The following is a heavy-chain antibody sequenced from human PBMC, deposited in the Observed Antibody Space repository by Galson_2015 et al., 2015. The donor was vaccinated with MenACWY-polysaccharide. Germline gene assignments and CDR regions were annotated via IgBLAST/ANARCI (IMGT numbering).Heavy chain of an antibody. V-gene: IGHV4-39*01. J-gene: IGHJ4*02. CDR3: ARPWAQFSFFDS. Sequence: ETLSLTCAVSGGSISTRSYYWGWIRQPPGQGLEWIGTIYIYYGGGTYYNPSLKSRATISVDTSQNQFSLKLSSVTAADTAVYYCARPWAQFSFFDSWGPGTLVTVSS. D-gene: IGHD1-26*01. CDR1: GGSISTRSYY. CDR2: IYIYYGGGT.